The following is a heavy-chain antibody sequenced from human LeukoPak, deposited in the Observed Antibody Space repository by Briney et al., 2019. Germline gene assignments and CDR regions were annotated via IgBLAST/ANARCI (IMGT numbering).Heavy chain of an antibody. CDR1: GGSISSSSYY. V-gene: IGHV4-39*01. Sequence: PSETLSLTCTVSGGSISSSSYYWGWIRQPPGKGLEWIGSIYCSGSTYYNPSLKSRVTISVDTSKNQFSLKLSSVTAADTAVYYCARPSNYGGNSGDFDYWGQGTLVTVSS. D-gene: IGHD4-23*01. CDR2: IYCSGST. J-gene: IGHJ4*02. CDR3: ARPSNYGGNSGDFDY.